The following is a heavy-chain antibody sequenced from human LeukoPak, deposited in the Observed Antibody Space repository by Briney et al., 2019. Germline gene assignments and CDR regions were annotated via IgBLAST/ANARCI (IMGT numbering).Heavy chain of an antibody. Sequence: GGSLRLSCAASGFTFSTYVMQWVRQAPGKGLEYVSAITGDGGYTYYANSVKGRFTISRDNSKKTLYLRTGSLRADGMAVYYCARVSTNDRRNAFDIWGQGTMVTVSS. CDR1: GFTFSTYV. CDR2: ITGDGGYT. V-gene: IGHV3-64*01. J-gene: IGHJ3*02. CDR3: ARVSTNDRRNAFDI. D-gene: IGHD2-8*01.